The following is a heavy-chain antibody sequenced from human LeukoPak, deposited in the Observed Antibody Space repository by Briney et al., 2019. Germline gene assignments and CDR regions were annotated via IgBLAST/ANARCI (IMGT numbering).Heavy chain of an antibody. V-gene: IGHV3-13*01. CDR1: GFTFIDYD. Sequence: GGSLRLSCAASGFTFIDYDMHWVRQVIGKGLEWVSAIGIRGDTHYSGSVKGRFTISRGNAESSLYLQMNSLRAEDTAVYYCARGGIQVSGIDEFDYWGQGTLVTVSS. D-gene: IGHD6-19*01. CDR2: IGIRGDT. J-gene: IGHJ4*02. CDR3: ARGGIQVSGIDEFDY.